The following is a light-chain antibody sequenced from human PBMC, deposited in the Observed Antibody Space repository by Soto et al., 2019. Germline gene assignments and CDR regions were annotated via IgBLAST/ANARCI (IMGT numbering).Light chain of an antibody. J-gene: IGKJ1*01. V-gene: IGKV1-6*01. CDR2: AAS. Sequence: AIQMTQCPSSLSASVGDGFTIAFLASQGIRNDLGWYQQKPGKVPKLLIYAASSLQTGVPSRFSGSGSGTDFTLTISSLQPEDSATYYCLHDYNYPRTFGQGTKVDIK. CDR3: LHDYNYPRT. CDR1: QGIRND.